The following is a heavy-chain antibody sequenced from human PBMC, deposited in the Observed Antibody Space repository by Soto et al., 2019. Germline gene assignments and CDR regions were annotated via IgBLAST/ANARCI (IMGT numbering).Heavy chain of an antibody. Sequence: QVQLVQSWAEVKKPGASVNISCQASGFTFSDTLIKWVRQGPGQRLERMGWINPANGNTRYSESFQGRVTISSLSSASTAYVALSDLTSEDTAVYYCARDILSVGARANDAFDVWGQGTMITVSS. V-gene: IGHV1-3*01. CDR1: GFTFSDTL. CDR2: INPANGNT. J-gene: IGHJ3*01. CDR3: ARDILSVGARANDAFDV. D-gene: IGHD2-8*02.